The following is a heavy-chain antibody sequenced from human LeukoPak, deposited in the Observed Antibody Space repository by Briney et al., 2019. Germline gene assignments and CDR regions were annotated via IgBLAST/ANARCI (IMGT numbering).Heavy chain of an antibody. D-gene: IGHD3-22*01. J-gene: IGHJ4*02. V-gene: IGHV3-11*01. CDR3: ARDLFSQSYDSSGYFDY. Sequence: PGGSLRLSCEASGFSFRGYYMNWLRQAPGKGLEWLSFISRRGDSVLYADSVKGRFTIFRDNAKSTLYLEMDSLTVEDTAVYYCARDLFSQSYDSSGYFDYWGQGVLVTVSS. CDR2: ISRRGDSV. CDR1: GFSFRGYY.